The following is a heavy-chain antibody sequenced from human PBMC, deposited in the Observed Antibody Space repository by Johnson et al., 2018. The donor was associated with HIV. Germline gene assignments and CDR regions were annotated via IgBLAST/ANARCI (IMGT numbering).Heavy chain of an antibody. CDR2: IKQDGSEK. Sequence: VQLVEFGGGLVQPGGSLRLSCAASGFTFSNYAMHWVRQSPWKGLEWVPYIKQDGSEKYNVDSVKGRFTISRDNAKNSLYLQMNSLRAEDTAVYYCARGGVLRYFDWLFEDAFDIWGQGTVVTVSS. D-gene: IGHD3-9*01. CDR1: GFTFSNYA. CDR3: ARGGVLRYFDWLFEDAFDI. J-gene: IGHJ3*02. V-gene: IGHV3-7*01.